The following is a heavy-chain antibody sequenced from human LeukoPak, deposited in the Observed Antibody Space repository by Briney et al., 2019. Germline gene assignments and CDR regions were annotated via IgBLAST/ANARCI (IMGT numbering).Heavy chain of an antibody. V-gene: IGHV1-69*04. D-gene: IGHD6-13*01. J-gene: IGHJ6*02. CDR3: ASPTYSSSWPDV. Sequence: SVKVSCKASGGTFSSYAISWVRQAPGQGLEWMGRIIPILGIANYAQKFQGRVTITADKSTSTAYMELSSLRSEDTAVYYCASPTYSSSWPDVRGQGTTVTVSS. CDR1: GGTFSSYA. CDR2: IIPILGIA.